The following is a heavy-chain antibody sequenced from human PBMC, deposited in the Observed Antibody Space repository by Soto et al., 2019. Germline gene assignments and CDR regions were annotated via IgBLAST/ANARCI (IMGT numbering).Heavy chain of an antibody. J-gene: IGHJ5*02. V-gene: IGHV4-30-2*01. D-gene: IGHD3-3*01. CDR3: VGSQYYDFLSAYYGLFDH. CDR1: GDIRGGGYS. Sequence: PSETLSLTCTVSGDIRGGGYSWGWIRQPPGKGLEWIGYVYHSGINPYNPSLKSRVTISLATSKNQFSLRLTSATGADTAVYYCVGSQYYDFLSAYYGLFDHWGQGALVTVYS. CDR2: VYHSGIN.